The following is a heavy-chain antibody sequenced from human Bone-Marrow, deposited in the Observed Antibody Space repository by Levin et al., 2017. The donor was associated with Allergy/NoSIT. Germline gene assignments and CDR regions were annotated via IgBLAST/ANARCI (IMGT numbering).Heavy chain of an antibody. CDR2: ITPSGGSA. Sequence: GESLKISCAASGITFSNHAMTWVRQAPGKGLEWVSAITPSGGSAYADSVKGRFTISRDNSKNTLYVQMNSLRAEDTAIYYCARLAWAEGSGWGRAFDIWGQGTMVTVSS. CDR3: ARLAWAEGSGWGRAFDI. CDR1: GITFSNHA. J-gene: IGHJ3*02. D-gene: IGHD6-19*01. V-gene: IGHV3-23*01.